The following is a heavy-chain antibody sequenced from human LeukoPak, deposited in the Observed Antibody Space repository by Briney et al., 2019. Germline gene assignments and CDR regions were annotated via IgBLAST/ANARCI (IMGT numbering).Heavy chain of an antibody. Sequence: GGSLRLSCAASGLIFSSKDLSWVRQPPGKGLEWVSVIYSGGSTYYADSVKGRFTISRDNSKNTLYLQMNSLRAEDTAMFYCARHSYGGEAFDIWGQGTMVTVSS. J-gene: IGHJ3*02. CDR2: IYSGGST. CDR3: ARHSYGGEAFDI. V-gene: IGHV3-53*01. D-gene: IGHD5-18*01. CDR1: GLIFSSKD.